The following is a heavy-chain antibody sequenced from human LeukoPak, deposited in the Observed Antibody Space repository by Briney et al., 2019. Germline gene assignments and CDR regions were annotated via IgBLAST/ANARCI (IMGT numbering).Heavy chain of an antibody. D-gene: IGHD1-26*01. Sequence: GGSLRLSCATSGFTFSNHAMHWVRQATGKGLEWVSAIGTAGDTSYPGSVKGRFTISRENAKNSLSLQMNSLRAEDTAVYYCVRQQTSHGNFDYWGQGTLVTVSS. CDR1: GFTFSNHA. J-gene: IGHJ4*02. V-gene: IGHV3-13*01. CDR2: IGTAGDT. CDR3: VRQQTSHGNFDY.